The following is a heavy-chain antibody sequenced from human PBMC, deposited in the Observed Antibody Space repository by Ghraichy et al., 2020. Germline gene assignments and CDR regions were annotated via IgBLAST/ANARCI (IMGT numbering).Heavy chain of an antibody. V-gene: IGHV3-23*01. CDR2: ISGSGGST. CDR1: GFTFSSYA. Sequence: GSLRLSCAASGFTFSSYAMSWVRQAPGKGLEWVSAISGSGGSTYYADSVKGRFTISRDNSKNTLYLQMNSLRDEDTAVYYCAKGVERYNWNVRIFDYWGQGTLVTVSS. D-gene: IGHD1-1*01. CDR3: AKGVERYNWNVRIFDY. J-gene: IGHJ4*02.